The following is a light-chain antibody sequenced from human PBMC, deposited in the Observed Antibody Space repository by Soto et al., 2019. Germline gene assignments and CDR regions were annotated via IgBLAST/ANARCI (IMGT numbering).Light chain of an antibody. J-gene: IGKJ5*01. V-gene: IGKV1-39*01. CDR2: GAS. CDR1: QNINNY. CDR3: LQSHSTPVT. Sequence: DVQMTQSPSSLSASVGDRVTITCRASQNINNYLSWYQQKPGKAPRVVIFGASLLHSGVPSTFSASGSGTDFTLTISSLRPDDFATYFCLQSHSTPVTFGQGTRLDI.